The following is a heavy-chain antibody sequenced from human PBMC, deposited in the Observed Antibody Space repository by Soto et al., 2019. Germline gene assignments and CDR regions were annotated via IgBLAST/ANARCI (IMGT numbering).Heavy chain of an antibody. J-gene: IGHJ4*02. Sequence: QVRLEQSRAEVKEPGASVKISCKASGYDFNSYSIHWLRQAPGQRPEYMGRINGGIGNTKFSQKFQDRLTISRDTSASAMYMELSSLTSDDTGVYYCARSSVTIDGLDFWGQGILVIVSS. D-gene: IGHD4-17*01. CDR3: ARSSVTIDGLDF. CDR1: GYDFNSYS. CDR2: INGGIGNT. V-gene: IGHV1-3*01.